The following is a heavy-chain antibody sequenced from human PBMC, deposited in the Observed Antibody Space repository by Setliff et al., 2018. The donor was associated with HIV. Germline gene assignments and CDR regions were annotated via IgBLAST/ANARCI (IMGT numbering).Heavy chain of an antibody. CDR2: IYHSGST. J-gene: IGHJ3*02. CDR1: GGSISSGGYS. Sequence: SETLSLTCAVSGGSISSGGYSWNWIRQPPGKGLEWIGYIYHSGSTFYNPSLKSRVTISVDRSKNQFSLKLSSVAAADTAVYYCARRGDSSSYLYAFEIWGQGTMVT. V-gene: IGHV4-30-2*01. CDR3: ARRGDSSSYLYAFEI. D-gene: IGHD3-22*01.